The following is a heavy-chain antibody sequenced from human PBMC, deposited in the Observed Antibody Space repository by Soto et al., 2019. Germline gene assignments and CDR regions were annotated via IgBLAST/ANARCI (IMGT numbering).Heavy chain of an antibody. J-gene: IGHJ4*02. CDR2: ITSDNGNT. Sequence: ASVKVSCKASGYTFTTYGISWVRQAPGQGLEWMGWITSDNGNTNYAQKFQGRVTMTTDTSTSTAYMELRSLRSDDTAVYYCARHGYNYGGGYFDYWGQGTLVTVSS. V-gene: IGHV1-18*01. D-gene: IGHD5-18*01. CDR1: GYTFTTYG. CDR3: ARHGYNYGGGYFDY.